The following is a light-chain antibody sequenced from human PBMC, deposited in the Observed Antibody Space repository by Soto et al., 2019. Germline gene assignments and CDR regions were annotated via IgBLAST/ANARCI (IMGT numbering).Light chain of an antibody. Sequence: DIQMTQAPSSLSASVGDRVTITCRARQDISTYLAWYQQKPGKVPKLLISAAYTLQSGVPPRFSGSGSATDFTLTISSLQPEDVATYYCKKYDNAPLTFGGGTKVDIK. V-gene: IGKV1-27*01. CDR3: KKYDNAPLT. CDR2: AAY. CDR1: QDISTY. J-gene: IGKJ4*01.